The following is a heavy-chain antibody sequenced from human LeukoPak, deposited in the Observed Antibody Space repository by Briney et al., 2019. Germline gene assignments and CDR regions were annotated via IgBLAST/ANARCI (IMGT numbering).Heavy chain of an antibody. D-gene: IGHD1-1*01. CDR3: ARGWAIWDSSTTGTGWFVP. CDR2: INHSGST. CDR1: GGSFSGYY. J-gene: IGHJ5*02. V-gene: IGHV4-34*01. Sequence: PSETLSLTCAVYGGSFSGYYWSWIRQPPGKGPEWIGEINHSGSTNYNPSLKSRVTISVDTSKNQFSLKLSSVTAADTAVYYCARGWAIWDSSTTGTGWFVPWSQGTLVTVSS.